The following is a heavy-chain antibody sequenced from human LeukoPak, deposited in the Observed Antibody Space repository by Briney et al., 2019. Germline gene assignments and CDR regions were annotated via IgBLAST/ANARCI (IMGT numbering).Heavy chain of an antibody. V-gene: IGHV1-69*04. CDR1: GGTFSSYA. D-gene: IGHD1/OR15-1a*01. Sequence: SVKVSCKASGGTFSSYAISWVRQAPGQGLEWMGRIIPILGIANYAQKFQGRVTITADKSTSTAYMELSSLRSEDAAVYYCARLIDSKTSHLRADGMDVWGQGTTVTVSS. CDR3: ARLIDSKTSHLRADGMDV. J-gene: IGHJ6*02. CDR2: IIPILGIA.